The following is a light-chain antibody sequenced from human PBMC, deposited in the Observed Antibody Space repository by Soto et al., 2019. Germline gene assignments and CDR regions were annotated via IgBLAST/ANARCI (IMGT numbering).Light chain of an antibody. V-gene: IGKV3-20*01. J-gene: IGKJ1*01. CDR2: EAS. CDR1: QSVSSN. Sequence: EIVLTQSPGTLSLSPGERATLSCRASQSVSSNLAWYQQKPGQAPRLLIYEASNRATGIPARFSGSGSGTDFTLTISRLEPEDFAVYYCQQYGSSGTFGQGTKVDIK. CDR3: QQYGSSGT.